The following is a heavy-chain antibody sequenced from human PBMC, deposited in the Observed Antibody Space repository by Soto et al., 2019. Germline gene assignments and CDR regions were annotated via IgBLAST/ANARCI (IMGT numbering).Heavy chain of an antibody. CDR2: ISRSSSYI. J-gene: IGHJ4*02. D-gene: IGHD2-21*02. CDR1: GFTFRTYS. V-gene: IGHV3-21*01. CDR3: ARFVSATAINDH. Sequence: EVQLVESGGGLVKPGESLRLSCAASGFTFRTYSMNWVRQAPGKGLEWVSLISRSSSYIYYADLLKGRFTISRDNAKNSLYLEMNILRAEDTAVYYCARFVSATAINDHWGQGTLVTVSS.